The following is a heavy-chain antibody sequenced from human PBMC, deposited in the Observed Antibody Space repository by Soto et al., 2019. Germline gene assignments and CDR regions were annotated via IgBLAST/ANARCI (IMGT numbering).Heavy chain of an antibody. D-gene: IGHD3-10*01. Sequence: PSETLSLTCTDSCGSISSYYWSWTRLPPGKGLEWIGYVYYSGRTNYNPSLKSRVTISVDTSKNQFSLKLSSVTAADTAVYYCARAVEPYYYGSGSLAWFDPWGQGTLVTVSS. V-gene: IGHV4-59*01. CDR1: CGSISSYY. CDR3: ARAVEPYYYGSGSLAWFDP. CDR2: VYYSGRT. J-gene: IGHJ5*02.